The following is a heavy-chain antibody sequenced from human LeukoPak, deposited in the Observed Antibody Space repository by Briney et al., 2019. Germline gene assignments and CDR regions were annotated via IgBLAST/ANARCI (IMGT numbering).Heavy chain of an antibody. J-gene: IGHJ3*02. Sequence: GGSLRLSCAASGFTFSTYAMSWVRQAPGKGLEWVSAISGSGGTTYNADSVMGRFTISRDNSKSTLYLQMNSLRAEDTALYYCAKSRSAYPRVDGFDMWGQGTMVTVSS. CDR3: AKSRSAYPRVDGFDM. V-gene: IGHV3-23*01. CDR2: ISGSGGTT. CDR1: GFTFSTYA. D-gene: IGHD3-3*01.